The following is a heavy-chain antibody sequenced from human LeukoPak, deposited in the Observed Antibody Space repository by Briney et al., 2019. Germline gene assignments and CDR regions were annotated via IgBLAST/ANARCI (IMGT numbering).Heavy chain of an antibody. CDR3: ARAPLPIVVVPAAGEYWFDP. V-gene: IGHV1-18*01. CDR1: GYTFTSYG. J-gene: IGHJ5*02. CDR2: ISAYNGNT. D-gene: IGHD2-2*01. Sequence: ASVKVSCKASGYTFTSYGISWVRQAPGQGLEWMGWISAYNGNTNYAQKLQGRVTMTTDTSTSTAYMELRGLRSDDTAVYYCARAPLPIVVVPAAGEYWFDPWGQGTLVTVSS.